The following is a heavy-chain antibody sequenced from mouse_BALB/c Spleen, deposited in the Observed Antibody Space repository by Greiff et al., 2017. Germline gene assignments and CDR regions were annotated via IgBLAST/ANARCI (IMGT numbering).Heavy chain of an antibody. D-gene: IGHD1-1*01. Sequence: EVQLQESGGDLVKPGGSLKLSCAASGFTFSSYGMSWVRQTPDKRLEWVATISSGGSYTYYPDSVKGRFTISRDNAKNTLYLQKSSLKSEDTAMYYCARQGGSSDFDYWGQGTTLTVSS. J-gene: IGHJ2*01. CDR3: ARQGGSSDFDY. V-gene: IGHV5-6*01. CDR1: GFTFSSYG. CDR2: ISSGGSYT.